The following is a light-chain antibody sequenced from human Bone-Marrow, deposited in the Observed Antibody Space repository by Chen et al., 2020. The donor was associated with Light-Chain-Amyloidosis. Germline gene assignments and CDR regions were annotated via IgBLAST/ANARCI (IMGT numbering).Light chain of an antibody. CDR3: QSADSSGTYEVI. J-gene: IGLJ2*01. CDR2: RET. V-gene: IGLV3-25*03. CDR1: DLPTKY. Sequence: SYELTQPPSVSVSPGQTARITCSGDDLPTKYAYCYQQKPGQAPVLVIHRETERPSGISERFSGSSSGTTATFTISGVQAEDEADYHCQSADSSGTYEVIFGGGTKLTVL.